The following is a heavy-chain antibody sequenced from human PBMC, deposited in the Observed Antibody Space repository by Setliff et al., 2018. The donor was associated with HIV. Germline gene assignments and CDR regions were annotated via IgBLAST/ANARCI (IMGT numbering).Heavy chain of an antibody. CDR2: IIHSGST. CDR3: ARGPLVTDFWSGIGTFDV. J-gene: IGHJ3*01. Sequence: SETLSLTCTVSGGSISPHYWNWIRQPPGKGLEWIGEIIHSGSTNYNPSLKSRVTISVDMSKNQFSLKLSSVTAADTAIYYCARGPLVTDFWSGIGTFDVWGQGTMVTVSS. D-gene: IGHD3-3*01. CDR1: GGSISPHY. V-gene: IGHV4-34*01.